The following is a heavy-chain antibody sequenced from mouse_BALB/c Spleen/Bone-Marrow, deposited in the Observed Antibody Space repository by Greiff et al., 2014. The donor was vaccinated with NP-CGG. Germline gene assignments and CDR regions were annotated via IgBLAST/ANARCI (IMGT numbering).Heavy chain of an antibody. J-gene: IGHJ3*01. V-gene: IGHV5-12*02. CDR1: GFTFSDYY. Sequence: EVNLVESRGGLVQPGGSLKLSCATSGFTFSDYYMYWVRQTPEKRLEWVAYISNGGGSTYYPDTVKGRFTISRDNAKNTLYLQMSRLKSEDTAMYYCARGLYYRPFAYWGQGTLVTVSA. CDR2: ISNGGGST. CDR3: ARGLYYRPFAY. D-gene: IGHD2-14*01.